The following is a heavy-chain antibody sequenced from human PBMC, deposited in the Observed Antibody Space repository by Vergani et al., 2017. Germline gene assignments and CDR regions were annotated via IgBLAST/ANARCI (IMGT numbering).Heavy chain of an antibody. J-gene: IGHJ6*03. V-gene: IGHV3-66*01. CDR3: ARDRRGPGGYYYYMDV. CDR2: IYSGGST. Sequence: EVQLVESGGGLVQPGGSLRLSCAASGFTVSSNYMSWVRQAPGKGLEWVSVIYSGGSTYYADSVKGRFTISRDNSKNTLYLQMNSLRAEDTAVYYCARDRRGPGGYYYYMDVWGKGTTVTVSS. D-gene: IGHD4-23*01. CDR1: GFTVSSNY.